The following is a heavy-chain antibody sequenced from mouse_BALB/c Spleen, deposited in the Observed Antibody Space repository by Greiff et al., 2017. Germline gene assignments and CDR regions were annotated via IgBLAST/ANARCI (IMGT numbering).Heavy chain of an antibody. Sequence: EVQLQQSGAELVKPGASVKLSCTASGFNIQDTYMHWVKQRPEQGLEWIGRIDPANGNTKYDPKFQGKATITADTSSNTAYLQLSSLTSEDTAVYYCVPYGNYFDYWGQGTTLAVSS. V-gene: IGHV14-3*02. D-gene: IGHD2-1*01. CDR1: GFNIQDTY. CDR3: VPYGNYFDY. CDR2: IDPANGNT. J-gene: IGHJ2*01.